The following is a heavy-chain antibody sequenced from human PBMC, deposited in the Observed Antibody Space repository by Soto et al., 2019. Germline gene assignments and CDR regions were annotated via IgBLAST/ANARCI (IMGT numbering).Heavy chain of an antibody. CDR1: GFIFNSFN. D-gene: IGHD1-1*01. V-gene: IGHV3-21*01. Sequence: PGCSLRLSCLAAGFIFNSFNMNWIRRAPGRGLEWVASISVSGDNIYYGDSVQGRFTISRENSKRSVFLDLKSLRVEDTAVYYCARDLGLLQSLFDYWGQGTLVTGSS. J-gene: IGHJ4*02. CDR2: ISVSGDNI. CDR3: ARDLGLLQSLFDY.